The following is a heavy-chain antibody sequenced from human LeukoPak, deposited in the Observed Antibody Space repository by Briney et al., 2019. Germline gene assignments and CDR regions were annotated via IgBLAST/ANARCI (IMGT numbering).Heavy chain of an antibody. CDR1: GFTFSGHW. Sequence: GGSLRLSCAASGFTFSGHWLSWFRQAPGKGLEWVANINQDGSDKYFVDSVRGRFTISRDNAKNSLYLQMNSLRAEDTAVYYCARLREIPVFGVVTKSTSYFDYWGQGTLVTVSS. D-gene: IGHD3-3*01. CDR3: ARLREIPVFGVVTKSTSYFDY. J-gene: IGHJ4*02. V-gene: IGHV3-7*01. CDR2: INQDGSDK.